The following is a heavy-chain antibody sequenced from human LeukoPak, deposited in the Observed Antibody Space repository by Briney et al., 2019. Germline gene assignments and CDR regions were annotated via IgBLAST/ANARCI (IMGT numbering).Heavy chain of an antibody. CDR3: AREATDYYFDY. V-gene: IGHV3-21*01. D-gene: IGHD5-12*01. CDR1: GLTFSSYS. CDR2: ISSSSSYI. J-gene: IGHJ4*02. Sequence: GGSLRLSCAASGLTFSSYSMNWVRQAPGKGLEWVSSISSSSSYIYYADSVKGRFTISRDNAKNSLYLQMNSLRAEDTAVYYCAREATDYYFDYWGQGTLVTVSS.